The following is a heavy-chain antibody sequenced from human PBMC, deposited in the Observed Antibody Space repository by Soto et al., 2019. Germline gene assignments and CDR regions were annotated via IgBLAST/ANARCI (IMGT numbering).Heavy chain of an antibody. V-gene: IGHV3-30*02. CDR2: TRHDGSNT. CDR1: GFNFAGYG. CDR3: VRDGVGATTYFGFIDY. J-gene: IGHJ4*02. D-gene: IGHD1-26*01. Sequence: GGALRLSCAASGFNFAGYGMHWVRQAPGKGLEWVAITRHDGSNTYYADSVRGRFTISRDNSKNTLYLQMNSLTVEDTALYYCVRDGVGATTYFGFIDYSGQGVRVTVSS.